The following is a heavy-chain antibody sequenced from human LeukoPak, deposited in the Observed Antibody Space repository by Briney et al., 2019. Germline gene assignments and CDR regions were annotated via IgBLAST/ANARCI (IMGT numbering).Heavy chain of an antibody. D-gene: IGHD3-9*01. CDR1: GGSTSRRSYY. J-gene: IGHJ4*02. V-gene: IGHV4-39*01. CDR2: IYYSGST. CDR3: ARHVWLQPFDY. Sequence: SETLSLTCTISGGSTSRRSYYWGWIRQPPGKGLEWIGSIYYSGSTYINPSLQSRVTISVDASTNQFSLRLRSVTAADTAVYYCARHVWLQPFDYWGQGTLVTVSS.